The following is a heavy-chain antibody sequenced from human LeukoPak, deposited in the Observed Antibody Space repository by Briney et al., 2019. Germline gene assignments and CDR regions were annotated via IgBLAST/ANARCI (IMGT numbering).Heavy chain of an antibody. D-gene: IGHD1-26*01. V-gene: IGHV4-61*02. Sequence: SQTLSLTCTVSGGSINSDSHQWSWIRQPAGKGMEWIGRSYTSGSTNYNPSLKNRATISVDTSKNQFSLKLTSVTAADTAVYYCARGRGGTYYWYDPWGQGTLVTVSS. CDR1: GGSINSDSHQ. CDR3: ARGRGGTYYWYDP. J-gene: IGHJ5*02. CDR2: SYTSGST.